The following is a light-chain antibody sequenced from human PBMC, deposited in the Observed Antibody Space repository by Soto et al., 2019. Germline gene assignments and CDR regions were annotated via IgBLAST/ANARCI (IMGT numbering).Light chain of an antibody. CDR3: KSYAGSNTYV. CDR1: KNDIGFYDF. J-gene: IGLJ1*01. V-gene: IGLV2-8*01. Sequence: QSALTQPPSASGSPGQSVTISCSGTKNDIGFYDFVSWYQHHPRKAPRLIIYEVVQRPSGVPDRFSGSKSGNTASLTVSGLQAADEADYFCKSYAGSNTYVFGSGTKVTVL. CDR2: EVV.